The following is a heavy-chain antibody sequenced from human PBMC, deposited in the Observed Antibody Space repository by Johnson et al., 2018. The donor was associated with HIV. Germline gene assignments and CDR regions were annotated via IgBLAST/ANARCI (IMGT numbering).Heavy chain of an antibody. CDR2: ISYDGSNK. D-gene: IGHD6-6*01. CDR1: GFTFSSYA. Sequence: QVQLVESGGGVVQPGRSLRLSCAASGFTFSSYAMHWVRQAPGKGLEWVAVISYDGSNKYYADSVKGRFTISRDNSKNTLFLQMNSLRAEDTALYYCARVFYRYSSSSTAAFAIWGQGTMVTVSS. CDR3: ARVFYRYSSSSTAAFAI. J-gene: IGHJ3*02. V-gene: IGHV3-30*04.